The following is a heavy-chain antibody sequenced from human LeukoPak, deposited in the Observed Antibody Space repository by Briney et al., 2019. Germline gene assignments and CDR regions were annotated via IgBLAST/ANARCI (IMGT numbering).Heavy chain of an antibody. J-gene: IGHJ4*02. CDR2: IYYSGST. CDR3: ASSPIYCSGGSCYPY. D-gene: IGHD2-15*01. Sequence: PSETLSLTCTVSGGSISSYYWSWIRQPPGKGLEWIGYIYYSGSTNYNPSLKSRVTISVDTSKNQFPLKLSSVTAADTAVYYCASSPIYCSGGSCYPYWGQGTLVTVSS. CDR1: GGSISSYY. V-gene: IGHV4-59*01.